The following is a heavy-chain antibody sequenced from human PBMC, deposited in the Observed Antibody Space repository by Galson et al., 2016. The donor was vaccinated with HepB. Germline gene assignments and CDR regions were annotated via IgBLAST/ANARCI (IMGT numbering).Heavy chain of an antibody. Sequence: SLRLSCAASGFPFSPYAMSWVRQPPGKGLEWASTLSGSGDVTHHADSVEGRFTISRDNSKNTLYLQMNSLRVEDTALYYCARSGVWGTHRSPDYWGQGTLVTVSS. D-gene: IGHD3-16*02. CDR2: LSGSGDVT. CDR3: ARSGVWGTHRSPDY. V-gene: IGHV3-23*01. CDR1: GFPFSPYA. J-gene: IGHJ4*02.